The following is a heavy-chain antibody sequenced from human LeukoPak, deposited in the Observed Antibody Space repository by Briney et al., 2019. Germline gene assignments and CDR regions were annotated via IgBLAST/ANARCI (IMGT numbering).Heavy chain of an antibody. J-gene: IGHJ4*02. CDR1: RDTFTGYY. V-gene: IGHV1-2*02. CDR2: INPNSGGT. CDR3: ARDARSGYSYGPKVDY. Sequence: GASLKVSCKASRDTFTGYYMHWVRQALGQGLEWMAWINPNSGGTKYAQKFQGRVTMTRDTSTSTAYMEMSRLRSDDTAVYYCARDARSGYSYGPKVDYWGQGTLVTVSS. D-gene: IGHD5-18*01.